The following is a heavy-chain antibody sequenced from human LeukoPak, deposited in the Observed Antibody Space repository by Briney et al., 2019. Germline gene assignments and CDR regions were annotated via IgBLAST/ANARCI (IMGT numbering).Heavy chain of an antibody. D-gene: IGHD3-3*01. V-gene: IGHV3-74*01. J-gene: IGHJ4*02. CDR1: GFTFSSSW. CDR3: ATSRDYCFDF. CDR2: TNSDGGIT. Sequence: GGSLRLSCAASGFTFSSSWMHWVRQAPGKGLVWVSRTNSDGGITNYADSVRGRFTISRDNAKNSLYLQMNSLRAEDTAVYYCATSRDYCFDFWGLGTQVTVSS.